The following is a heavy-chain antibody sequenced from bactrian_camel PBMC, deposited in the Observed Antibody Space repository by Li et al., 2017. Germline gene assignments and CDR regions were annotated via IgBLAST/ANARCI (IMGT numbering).Heavy chain of an antibody. V-gene: IGHV3S6*01. D-gene: IGHD3*01. Sequence: HVQLVESGGGLVQAGGSLRLSCAASGLTYTRKCMSWFRQAPGKEREGLASIDEAGVVTYAESVKGRFTISRDNAKKILDLQMNNLKPEDAAVYYCVRDLRCFVPANYWGQGTQVTVS. CDR2: IDEAGVVT. J-gene: IGHJ4*01. CDR3: VRDLRCFVPANY. CDR1: GLTYTRKC.